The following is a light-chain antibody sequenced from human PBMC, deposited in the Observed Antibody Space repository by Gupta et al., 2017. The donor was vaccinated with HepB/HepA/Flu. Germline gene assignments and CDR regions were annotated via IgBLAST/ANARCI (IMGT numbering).Light chain of an antibody. CDR3: MQGLHPPRT. CDR1: QSLLNSNGYHY. J-gene: IGKJ4*01. Sequence: DIMMTQFPLSLPVTPGEPASISCRSSQSLLNSNGYHYLDWYVQKPGQSPQLLISVVSLRASGVPDRFSGSGSGTDFTLTISRVEAEDVGVYYCMQGLHPPRTFGGGTKVEIK. CDR2: VVS. V-gene: IGKV2-28*01.